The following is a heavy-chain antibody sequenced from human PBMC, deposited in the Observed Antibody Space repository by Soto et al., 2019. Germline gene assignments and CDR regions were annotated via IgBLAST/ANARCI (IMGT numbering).Heavy chain of an antibody. Sequence: PSETLSLTCTVSGGSISSGDYYWSWIRQPPGKGLEWIGYIYYSGSTYYNPSPKSRVTISVDTSKNQFSLKLSSVTAADTAVYYCARDDYGGIFGPGPVGCWGQGTLVTVSS. CDR3: ARDDYGGIFGPGPVGC. D-gene: IGHD4-17*01. J-gene: IGHJ4*02. V-gene: IGHV4-30-4*01. CDR2: IYYSGST. CDR1: GGSISSGDYY.